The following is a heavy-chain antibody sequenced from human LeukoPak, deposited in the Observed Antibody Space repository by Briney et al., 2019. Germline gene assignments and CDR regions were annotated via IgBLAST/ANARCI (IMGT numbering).Heavy chain of an antibody. Sequence: GGSLRLSCAASGFTFSSYAMSWVRQAPGKGLEWVSAISGSGGSTYYADSVKGRFTISRDSSKNTLYLQMNSLRAEDTAVYYCAARYSSGWYYFDYWGQGTLVTVSS. CDR1: GFTFSSYA. CDR3: AARYSSGWYYFDY. V-gene: IGHV3-23*01. CDR2: ISGSGGST. D-gene: IGHD6-19*01. J-gene: IGHJ4*02.